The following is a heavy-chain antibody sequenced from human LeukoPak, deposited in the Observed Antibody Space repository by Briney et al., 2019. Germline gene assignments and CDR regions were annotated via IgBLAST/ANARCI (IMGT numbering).Heavy chain of an antibody. CDR2: IIPIFGTA. Sequence: ASVKVSCKASGGTFSSYAISWVRQAPGQGLEWMGGIIPIFGTANYAQKFQGRVTITADESTSTAYMELSSLRSEDTAVYYCASARGSHVVKIWSAMVYWGQGTLVTVSS. CDR1: GGTFSSYA. V-gene: IGHV1-69*13. CDR3: ASARGSHVVKIWSAMVY. J-gene: IGHJ4*02. D-gene: IGHD3-3*01.